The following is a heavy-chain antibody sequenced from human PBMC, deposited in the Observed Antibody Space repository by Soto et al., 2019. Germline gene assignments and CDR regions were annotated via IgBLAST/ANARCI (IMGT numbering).Heavy chain of an antibody. J-gene: IGHJ6*02. CDR2: ISAYNGNT. V-gene: IGHV1-18*04. CDR3: ARDIVVVPAARRGYGMDV. D-gene: IGHD2-2*01. Sequence: QVQLAQSGAEVKKPGASVKVSCKASGYTFTSYGISWVRQAPGQGLEWMGWISAYNGNTNYAQKLQGRVTMTTDTSTSTAYMELRSLRSDDTAVYYCARDIVVVPAARRGYGMDVWGQGTTVTVSS. CDR1: GYTFTSYG.